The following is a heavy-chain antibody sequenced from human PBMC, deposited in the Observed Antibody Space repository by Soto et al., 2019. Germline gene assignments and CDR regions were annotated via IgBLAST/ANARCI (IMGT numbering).Heavy chain of an antibody. CDR1: RDTFNSYA. J-gene: IGHJ4*02. D-gene: IGHD1-1*01. V-gene: IGHV1-69*01. CDR2: IIPILGTT. Sequence: QVQLVQSGAEVRMPVSSVKVSCKASRDTFNSYAITWVRQAPGQGLEWVGGIIPILGTTKYAQKFQGRVTMTADESTSTVYMELSSLSSEDRAVYYCAAGGKNGYIKWGQGTQVTVSS. CDR3: AAGGKNGYIK.